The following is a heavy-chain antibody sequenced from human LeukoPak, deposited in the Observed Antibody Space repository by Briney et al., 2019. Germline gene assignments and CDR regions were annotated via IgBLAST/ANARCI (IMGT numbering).Heavy chain of an antibody. CDR3: ATDSVLDYYDSSGYYALVY. CDR2: ISAYNGNT. Sequence: ASVKVSCKASGYTFTSYGISWVRQAPGQGLEWMGWISAYNGNTNYAQKLQGRVTMTEDTSTDTAHMELSSLRSEDTAVYYCATDSVLDYYDSSGYYALVYWGQGTLVTVSS. D-gene: IGHD3-22*01. V-gene: IGHV1-18*01. CDR1: GYTFTSYG. J-gene: IGHJ4*02.